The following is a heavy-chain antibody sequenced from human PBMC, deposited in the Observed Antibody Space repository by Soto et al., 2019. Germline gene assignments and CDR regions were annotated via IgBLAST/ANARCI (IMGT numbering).Heavy chain of an antibody. CDR2: IYYSGST. CDR1: GGSISSSSYY. Sequence: SETLSLTCTVSGGSISSSSYYWGWIRQPPGKGLEWIGSIYYSGSTYYNPSLKSRVTISVDTSKNQFSLKLSSVTAADTAVYYCARRVGDYDILTGYYRYYFDYWGQGTLVTVPQ. V-gene: IGHV4-39*01. J-gene: IGHJ4*02. D-gene: IGHD3-9*01. CDR3: ARRVGDYDILTGYYRYYFDY.